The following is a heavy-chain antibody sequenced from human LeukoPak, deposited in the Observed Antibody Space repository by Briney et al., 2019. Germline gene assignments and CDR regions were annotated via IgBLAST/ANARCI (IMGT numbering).Heavy chain of an antibody. CDR1: GVSISSGNW. CDR2: THRSGDT. J-gene: IGHJ4*02. D-gene: IGHD3-3*02. CDR3: ATRDQSRTFLVPLDS. V-gene: IGHV4/OR15-8*02. Sequence: SETLSPTCAVYGVSISSGNWWTWVRQPPGKGLEWIGETHRSGDTKYNPSLNGRVTISMDNSKNQLSLNLISVTAADTAMYYCATRDQSRTFLVPLDSWGQGTLVTVSS.